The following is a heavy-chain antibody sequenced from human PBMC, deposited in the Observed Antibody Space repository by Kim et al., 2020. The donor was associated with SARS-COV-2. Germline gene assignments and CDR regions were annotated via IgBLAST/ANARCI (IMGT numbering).Heavy chain of an antibody. CDR2: IKSKTDGGTT. Sequence: GGSLRLSCAASGFIFSNAWMSWVRQAPGKGLEWVGRIKSKTDGGTTDYAAPVKGIFTISRDDSKNTLYLQMNSLKTEDTAVYYCTTGDYYDSSGYYYEGFDYWGQGTLVTVSS. D-gene: IGHD3-22*01. J-gene: IGHJ4*02. CDR3: TTGDYYDSSGYYYEGFDY. CDR1: GFIFSNAW. V-gene: IGHV3-15*01.